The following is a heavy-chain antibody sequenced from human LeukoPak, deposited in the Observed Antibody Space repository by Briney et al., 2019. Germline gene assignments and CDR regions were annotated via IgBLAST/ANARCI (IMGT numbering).Heavy chain of an antibody. CDR2: IYYSGST. V-gene: IGHV4-31*03. Sequence: PSETLSLTCTVSGGSISSGGYYWSWIRQHPGKGLEWIGYIYYSGSTYYNPSLKSRVTISVDTSKNQFSLKLSSVTAADTAVYYCARVRKYRAAATRYYYGMDVWGQGTTVTVSS. D-gene: IGHD2-2*01. CDR1: GGSISSGGYY. J-gene: IGHJ6*02. CDR3: ARVRKYRAAATRYYYGMDV.